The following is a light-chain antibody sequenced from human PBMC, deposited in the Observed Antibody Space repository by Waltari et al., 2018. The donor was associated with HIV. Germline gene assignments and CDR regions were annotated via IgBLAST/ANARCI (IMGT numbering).Light chain of an antibody. J-gene: IGKJ5*01. CDR3: QQSYNTPPT. CDR2: SAS. CDR1: QSISTY. Sequence: DIQVTQSPSSLSASVGDRVTITCRASQSISTYMSWYQQKPGNAPNLLIHSASTLQSGVPSRFSCSGSGTDFTLTISSLQPEDFATYYCQQSYNTPPTFGRGTRLEIK. V-gene: IGKV1-39*01.